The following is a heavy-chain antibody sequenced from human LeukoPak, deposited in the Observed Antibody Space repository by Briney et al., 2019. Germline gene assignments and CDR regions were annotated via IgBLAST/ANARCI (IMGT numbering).Heavy chain of an antibody. D-gene: IGHD3-10*01. J-gene: IGHJ4*02. CDR3: ARVGYYGSGSFDH. CDR1: GFTFSSYA. Sequence: PGGSLRLSCAASGFTFSSYAMSWVRQAPGKGLEWVSAISGSGGSTYYADSVKGRFTISRDNAKNSLYLQLNSLRAEDTAVYYCARVGYYGSGSFDHWGQGTLVTVSS. CDR2: ISGSGGST. V-gene: IGHV3-23*01.